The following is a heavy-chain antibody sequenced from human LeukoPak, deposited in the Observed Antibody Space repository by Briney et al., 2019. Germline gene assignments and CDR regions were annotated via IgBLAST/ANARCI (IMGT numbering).Heavy chain of an antibody. CDR2: IYTSGST. CDR1: GGSISSYY. Sequence: SETLSLTCTVSGGSISSYYWSWIRQPAGKGLEWIGRIYTSGSTNYNPSLKSRVTISVDTSKNQFSLKLSSVTAADTAVYYCARVPRGFYYYYYYMDVWGKGTTVTVSS. V-gene: IGHV4-4*07. CDR3: ARVPRGFYYYYYYMDV. J-gene: IGHJ6*03.